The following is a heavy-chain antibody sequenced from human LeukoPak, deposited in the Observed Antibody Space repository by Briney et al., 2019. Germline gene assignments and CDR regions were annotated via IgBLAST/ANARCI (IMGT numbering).Heavy chain of an antibody. CDR2: ISSTGNTI. CDR3: ARRGSSSRYYFDY. V-gene: IGHV3-48*03. J-gene: IGHJ4*02. Sequence: GGSLRLSCAASGFTFSSYEMNWVRQAPAKGLEWVSYISSTGNTIYYADSVKGRFTISRDDATNSVSLQMTSLRADDTAVYYCARRGSSSRYYFDYWGQGTPVTVSS. CDR1: GFTFSSYE. D-gene: IGHD6-13*01.